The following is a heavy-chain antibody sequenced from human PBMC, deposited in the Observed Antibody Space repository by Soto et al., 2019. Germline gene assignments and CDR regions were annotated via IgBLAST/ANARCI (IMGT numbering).Heavy chain of an antibody. V-gene: IGHV4-59*11. CDR2: LYYSGST. J-gene: IGHJ4*02. Sequence: SETLSLTCTVSGGSISNHYWSLIRQPPGKGLEWIGYLYYSGSTNYNPSLKSRVTISVDTSKNQLSLKLSSVTAADTAVYYCVRGHYVWGSYRPEFDYWGQGTLVTVSS. D-gene: IGHD3-16*02. CDR3: VRGHYVWGSYRPEFDY. CDR1: GGSISNHY.